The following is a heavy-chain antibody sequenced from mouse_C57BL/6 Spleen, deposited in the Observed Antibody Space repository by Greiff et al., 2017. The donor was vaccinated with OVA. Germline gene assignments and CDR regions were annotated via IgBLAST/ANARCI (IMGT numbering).Heavy chain of an antibody. CDR3: AREGVLRSHWYFDV. D-gene: IGHD1-1*01. J-gene: IGHJ1*03. CDR2: IHPNSGST. V-gene: IGHV1-64*01. CDR1: GYTFTSYW. Sequence: QVQLQQPGAELVKPGASVKLSCKASGYTFTSYWVHWVKQRPGQGLEWIGMIHPNSGSTNYNEKFKSKATLTVDKSSSTAYMQLSSLTSEDSAVYYGAREGVLRSHWYFDVWGTGTTVTVSS.